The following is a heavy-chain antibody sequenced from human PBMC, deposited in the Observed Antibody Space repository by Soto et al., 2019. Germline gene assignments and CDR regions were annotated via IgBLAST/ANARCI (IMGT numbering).Heavy chain of an antibody. CDR2: ISGSGGST. V-gene: IGHV3-23*01. CDR3: AKDDAVAGYFDY. D-gene: IGHD6-19*01. Sequence: EVQLLESGGGLVQPGGSLRLSCAASGFTFSSYAMSWVRQAPGKGLEWVSAISGSGGSTYYADSVKGRFTISRDNSKNTLYLQVNSLRAEDTAVYYCAKDDAVAGYFDYWGQGTLVTVSS. CDR1: GFTFSSYA. J-gene: IGHJ4*02.